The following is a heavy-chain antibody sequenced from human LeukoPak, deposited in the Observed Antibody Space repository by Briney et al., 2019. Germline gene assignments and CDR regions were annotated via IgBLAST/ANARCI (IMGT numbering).Heavy chain of an antibody. Sequence: ASVKVSCKASGYTFTSYGISWVRQAPGQGLEWMGWISAYNGNTNYAQKLQSRVTMTTDTSPSTAYMALGSLGCDGKPEYLRSRAGWFEELLSPHFAFDIWGQGTMVSVSS. CDR2: ISAYNGNT. V-gene: IGHV1-18*01. J-gene: IGHJ3*02. D-gene: IGHD3-10*01. CDR3: SRAGWFEELLSPHFAFDI. CDR1: GYTFTSYG.